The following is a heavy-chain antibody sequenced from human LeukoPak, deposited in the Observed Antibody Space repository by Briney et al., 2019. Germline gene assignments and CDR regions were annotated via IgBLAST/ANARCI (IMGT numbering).Heavy chain of an antibody. CDR3: ATLGVRFGERWLDP. J-gene: IGHJ5*02. D-gene: IGHD3-10*01. V-gene: IGHV4-59*01. Sequence: SETLSLXCTVSGGSISSYYWSWIRQPPGKGLEWIGYIYYSGSTNYNPSLKSRVTISVDTSKNQFSLKLSSVTAADTAVYYCATLGVRFGERWLDPWGQGTLVTVSS. CDR1: GGSISSYY. CDR2: IYYSGST.